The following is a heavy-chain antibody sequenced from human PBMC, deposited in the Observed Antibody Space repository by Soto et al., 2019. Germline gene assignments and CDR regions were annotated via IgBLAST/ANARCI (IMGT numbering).Heavy chain of an antibody. V-gene: IGHV3-30*18. D-gene: IGHD1-1*01. CDR2: ISYDGSDK. CDR1: GFTFSSYG. Sequence: GGSLRLSCAASGFTFSSYGIYWVRQAPGKGLEWVAVISYDGSDKYFADSVKGRFTISRDNSKNTLYLQMNSLRIDDTAMYYCVKVGQRATTKDYFDYWGQGTLVTVSS. J-gene: IGHJ4*02. CDR3: VKVGQRATTKDYFDY.